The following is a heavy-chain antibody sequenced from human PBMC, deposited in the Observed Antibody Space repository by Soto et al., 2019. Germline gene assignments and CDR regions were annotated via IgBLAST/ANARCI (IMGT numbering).Heavy chain of an antibody. CDR2: IKSKTDGGTT. CDR1: GFTFSNAW. CDR3: TTGETYDYIWGSYRHGSEAFHI. V-gene: IGHV3-15*01. D-gene: IGHD3-16*02. Sequence: GGSLRLCCAASGFTFSNAWMSWVRQAPGKGLEWVGRIKSKTDGGTTDYAAPVKGRFTISRDDSKNTLYLQMNSLKTEDTAVYYCTTGETYDYIWGSYRHGSEAFHIWGQGTMVSGSS. J-gene: IGHJ3*02.